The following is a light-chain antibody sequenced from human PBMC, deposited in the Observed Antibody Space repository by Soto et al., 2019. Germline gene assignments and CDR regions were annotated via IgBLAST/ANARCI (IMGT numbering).Light chain of an antibody. CDR3: SSYTSSSTLLYV. CDR2: DVS. J-gene: IGLJ1*01. V-gene: IGLV2-14*01. CDR1: SSDVGGYNY. Sequence: QSALTQPASVSGSPGQSITISCTGTSSDVGGYNYVSWYQQHPGKAPKLMIYDVSNRPSGVSNRISGSKSGNTASLTISGHQAEDEADYYCSSYTSSSTLLYVFGTGTKLTVL.